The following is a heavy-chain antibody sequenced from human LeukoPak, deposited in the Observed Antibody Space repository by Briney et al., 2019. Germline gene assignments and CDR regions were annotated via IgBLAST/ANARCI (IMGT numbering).Heavy chain of an antibody. CDR3: ARDIVLTYGMNV. J-gene: IGHJ6*02. V-gene: IGHV4-59*01. CDR1: GGSLSNYY. Sequence: SETLFLTCTVSGGSLSNYYWNWIRQSPGKGLQWIGYVYNIGTTNYNPSLKSRVTISVDTSNNQFSLSLTSVTAEDSAVYYCARDIVLTYGMNVWGQGATVTVSS. D-gene: IGHD2-8*02. CDR2: VYNIGTT.